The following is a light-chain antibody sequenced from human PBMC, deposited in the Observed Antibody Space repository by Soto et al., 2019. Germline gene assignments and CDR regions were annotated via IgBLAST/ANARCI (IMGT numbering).Light chain of an antibody. CDR1: SSNIGSNY. CDR2: RNN. V-gene: IGLV1-47*01. J-gene: IGLJ2*01. Sequence: QSVLTQPPSASGTPGQRVTISCSGSSSNIGSNYVYWYQQLPGTAPKLLIYRNNQRPSGVPDRFSGSKSGTSASLAISGVRSEDEADYYCAAWDDSRVVFGGGTKLTVL. CDR3: AAWDDSRVV.